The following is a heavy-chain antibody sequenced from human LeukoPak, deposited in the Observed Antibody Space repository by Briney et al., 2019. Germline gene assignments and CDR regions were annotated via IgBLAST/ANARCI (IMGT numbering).Heavy chain of an antibody. Sequence: PSETLSLTCTVSGGSISSGGYYWSWLRQPPGKGLEWIGYIYHSGSTYYNPSLKSRVTISVDRSKNQFSLKLSSVTAADTAVYYCARVGTASLLDYWGQGTLVTVSS. V-gene: IGHV4-30-2*01. CDR2: IYHSGST. CDR1: GGSISSGGYY. CDR3: ARVGTASLLDY. J-gene: IGHJ4*02. D-gene: IGHD5-18*01.